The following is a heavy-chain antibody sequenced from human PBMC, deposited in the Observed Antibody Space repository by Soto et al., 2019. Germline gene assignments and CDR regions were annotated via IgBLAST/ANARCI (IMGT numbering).Heavy chain of an antibody. CDR2: ISSYNGNT. Sequence: ASVKVSCKASGYTFTSYGISWVRQAPGQGLEWMGWISSYNGNTNYAQKVQDRVTMTTDTSTSTTYMELRSLRSDDTAVYYRARGPRYCSTTSCFSGVTWFDPWGQGTLVTVLL. CDR3: ARGPRYCSTTSCFSGVTWFDP. D-gene: IGHD2-2*01. J-gene: IGHJ5*02. V-gene: IGHV1-18*04. CDR1: GYTFTSYG.